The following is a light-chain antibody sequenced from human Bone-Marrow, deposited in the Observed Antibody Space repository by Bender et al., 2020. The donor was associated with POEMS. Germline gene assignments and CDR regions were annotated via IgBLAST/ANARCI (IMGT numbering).Light chain of an antibody. CDR2: EVT. Sequence: QSALTQPPSVSGSPGQSVTISCTGTSSDVGNYDRVSWFQQPPGTAPKLIIFEVTNRPSGVPDRFSGSKSGNTASLTISGLQPEDEADYYCSSYTTRYNFVFGGGTKLTVL. V-gene: IGLV2-18*02. J-gene: IGLJ3*02. CDR3: SSYTTRYNFV. CDR1: SSDVGNYDR.